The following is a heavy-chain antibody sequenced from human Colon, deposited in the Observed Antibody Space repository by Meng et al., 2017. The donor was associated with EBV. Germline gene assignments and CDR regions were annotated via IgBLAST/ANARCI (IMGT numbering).Heavy chain of an antibody. V-gene: IGHV7-4-1*02. CDR2: INTHTGNP. J-gene: IGHJ2*01. Sequence: QGTMGQTGSELKKSGASVKVSCKASGYTFINYAINWVRQAPGQGLEWMGWINTHTGNPTYGQGFTGRFVLSSDTSVSTANLQISSLKAEDTAVYYCARGGPYPDSSGFHWYFDLWGRGTLVTVSS. CDR1: GYTFINYA. CDR3: ARGGPYPDSSGFHWYFDL. D-gene: IGHD3-22*01.